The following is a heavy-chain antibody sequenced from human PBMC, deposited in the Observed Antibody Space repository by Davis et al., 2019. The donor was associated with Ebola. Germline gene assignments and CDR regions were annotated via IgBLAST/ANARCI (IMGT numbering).Heavy chain of an antibody. D-gene: IGHD3-16*01. CDR2: ISYTGRT. V-gene: IGHV4-30-4*08. Sequence: PSETLSLTCTVSGSPFSTADFYWSWVRQPPGKGLEWIGSISYTGRTFHNPSLRSRVSMSVDTSKKQFSLNLTSVTVADSAMYCCARVGFSYGHAVYWGQGTLVTVSS. J-gene: IGHJ4*02. CDR1: GSPFSTADFY. CDR3: ARVGFSYGHAVY.